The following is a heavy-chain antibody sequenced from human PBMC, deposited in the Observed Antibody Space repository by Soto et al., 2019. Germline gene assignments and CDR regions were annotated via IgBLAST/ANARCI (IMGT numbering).Heavy chain of an antibody. V-gene: IGHV4-31*03. CDR3: ARCRDAFGFDS. J-gene: IGHJ4*02. CDR2: IHYRGET. D-gene: IGHD2-15*01. Sequence: QVQLQESGPGLVKTSETLSLTCNVSGGSINSGGYYWGWIRQPPGKGLEWIGYIHYRGETSYNPSLKSRGSISLDTSGHYFSLKLTSVTAADTAVYYCARCRDAFGFDSWGQGTLVTVSS. CDR1: GGSINSGGYY.